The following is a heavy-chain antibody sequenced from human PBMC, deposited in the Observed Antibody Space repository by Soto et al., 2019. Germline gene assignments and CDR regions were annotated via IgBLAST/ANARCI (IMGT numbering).Heavy chain of an antibody. J-gene: IGHJ4*02. D-gene: IGHD4-17*01. CDR2: INSDGHST. V-gene: IGHV3-74*01. Sequence: EVQLVESGGGLVQPGGSLRLSRAASGFTFSSYWMHWVRQAPGKGLVWVSRINSDGHSTSYADSVKGRFTISRDNAKNTLYLQMNSLRAEDTAVYYCARDYGDYPPSDYWGQGTLVTVSS. CDR3: ARDYGDYPPSDY. CDR1: GFTFSSYW.